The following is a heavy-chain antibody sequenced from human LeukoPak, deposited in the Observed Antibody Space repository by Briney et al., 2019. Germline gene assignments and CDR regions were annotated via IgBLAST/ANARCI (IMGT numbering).Heavy chain of an antibody. CDR2: ISATGGTT. J-gene: IGHJ4*02. Sequence: LSGGSLRLSCAASGFTFSTYAMTWVRQTPGRGLEWVSGISATGGTTYYADSVKGRFTISRDNSKNTLYLQMNSLRAEDTALYYCARDYPDFDSWGQETLVTVSS. V-gene: IGHV3-23*01. CDR3: ARDYPDFDS. CDR1: GFTFSTYA.